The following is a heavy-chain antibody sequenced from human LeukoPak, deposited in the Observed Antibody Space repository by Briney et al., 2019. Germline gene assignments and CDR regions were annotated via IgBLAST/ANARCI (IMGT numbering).Heavy chain of an antibody. CDR1: VYTFTTYH. CDR2: FDTNSGGT. D-gene: IGHD5-24*01. V-gene: IGHV1-2*02. J-gene: IGHJ4*02. Sequence: GASVKLSCKASVYTFTTYHIHWVRQAPGQGLEWMGRFDTNSGGTNYAQKFHGRVTMTRDTSIRTAYMELSRLTSDDTAVYYCEISGEMAAMPSYYYWGQGTLVTVSS. CDR3: EISGEMAAMPSYYY.